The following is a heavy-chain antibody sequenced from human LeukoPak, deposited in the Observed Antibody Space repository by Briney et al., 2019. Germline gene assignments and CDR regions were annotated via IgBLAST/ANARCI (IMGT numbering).Heavy chain of an antibody. J-gene: IGHJ5*02. V-gene: IGHV3-11*01. Sequence: GGSLRLSCAASGFTFSDYYMSWIRQAPGKGLEWLSYISGGGGTFSYADSLKGRFTISRDNARNSLYLDINRLRVEDTAIYYCARYNILQPATSRGWLDPWGQGTLVTVSA. CDR2: ISGGGGTF. CDR3: ARYNILQPATSRGWLDP. D-gene: IGHD2-15*01. CDR1: GFTFSDYY.